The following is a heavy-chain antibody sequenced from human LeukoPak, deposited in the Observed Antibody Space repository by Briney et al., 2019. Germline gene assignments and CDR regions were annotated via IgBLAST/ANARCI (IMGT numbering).Heavy chain of an antibody. D-gene: IGHD1-1*01. J-gene: IGHJ4*02. V-gene: IGHV3-30*18. CDR3: AKGGPKWERRGPFDY. CDR2: ISFDVNNK. CDR1: GFNFNMYG. Sequence: GGSLRLSCEVSGFNFNMYGMHWVRQAPGKGLEWQAVISFDVNNKYYADSVKGRFTISRDNSKNTLYLQMNSLTAEDTAVFYCAKGGPKWERRGPFDYWGQGTLVSVSS.